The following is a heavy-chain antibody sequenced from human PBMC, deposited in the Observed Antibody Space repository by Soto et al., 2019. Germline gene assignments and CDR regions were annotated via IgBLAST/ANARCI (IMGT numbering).Heavy chain of an antibody. CDR2: ISYDGSNK. V-gene: IGHV3-30-3*01. CDR1: GFTFSSYA. CDR3: ARPLWRDDYNWGYFDL. J-gene: IGHJ2*01. Sequence: QVQLVESGGGVVQPGRFLRLSCAASGFTFSSYAMQWVRQAPGKGLELVAVISYDGSNKYYADSVKGRFTISRDNSKNTLYLQMNSLRTEDTAVYYCARPLWRDDYNWGYFDLWGRGTLVTVSS. D-gene: IGHD4-4*01.